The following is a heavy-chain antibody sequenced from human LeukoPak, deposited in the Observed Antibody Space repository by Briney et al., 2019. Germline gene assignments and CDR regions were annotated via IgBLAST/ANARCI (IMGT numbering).Heavy chain of an antibody. Sequence: GESMKISCKGSGYSFTSYWIGWVRQMPGKGLEWMGIIYPGDSDIRYSPSFQGQVTISADKSISTAYLQWSSLQASDTAMYYCARHRGLAVAGTYFDYWGQGTLVTVSS. CDR2: IYPGDSDI. D-gene: IGHD6-19*01. J-gene: IGHJ4*02. CDR3: ARHRGLAVAGTYFDY. V-gene: IGHV5-51*01. CDR1: GYSFTSYW.